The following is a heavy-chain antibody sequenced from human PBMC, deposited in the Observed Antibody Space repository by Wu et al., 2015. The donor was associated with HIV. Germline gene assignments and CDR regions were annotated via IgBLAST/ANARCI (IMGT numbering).Heavy chain of an antibody. CDR1: GGTFSSYA. CDR3: TRDRTWDEDY. J-gene: IGHJ4*02. V-gene: IGHV1-69*11. Sequence: QVQLVQSGAEVKKPGSSVKVSCKASGGTFSSYAFSWVRQAPGQGLEWMGRIIPIDSTTNYAQKFQGRVTITADESTYTVYMQLRFLRSDDTAVYYCTRDRTWDEDYWGQGNAGHRLL. D-gene: IGHD1-26*01. CDR2: IIPIDSTT.